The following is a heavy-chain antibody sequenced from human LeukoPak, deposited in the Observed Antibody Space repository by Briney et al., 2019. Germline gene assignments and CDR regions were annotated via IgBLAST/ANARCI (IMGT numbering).Heavy chain of an antibody. CDR1: GFAFSNYA. Sequence: GDSLRLSCAASGFAFSNYATTWVRLAPGKGLEWVSTITGSGGNTDYADSVQGRFTISRDNSKNTLYLQMNSLRAEDTAVYYCAKAVKTAAGSYYDYWGQGTLVSLS. V-gene: IGHV3-23*01. CDR3: AKAVKTAAGSYYDY. J-gene: IGHJ4*02. CDR2: ITGSGGNT. D-gene: IGHD3-10*01.